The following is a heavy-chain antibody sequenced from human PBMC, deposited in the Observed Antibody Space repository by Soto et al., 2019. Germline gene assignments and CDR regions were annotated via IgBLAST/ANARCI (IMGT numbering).Heavy chain of an antibody. Sequence: SETLSLTCAVYGGSLSGYYWSWIRQPPGKGLEWIGEINHSGSTNYNPSLKSRVTISVDTSKNQFSLKLSSVTAADTAVYYCARGRGITMIVVVPPAFDYWGQGTLVTVSS. D-gene: IGHD3-22*01. V-gene: IGHV4-34*01. CDR3: ARGRGITMIVVVPPAFDY. CDR2: INHSGST. CDR1: GGSLSGYY. J-gene: IGHJ4*02.